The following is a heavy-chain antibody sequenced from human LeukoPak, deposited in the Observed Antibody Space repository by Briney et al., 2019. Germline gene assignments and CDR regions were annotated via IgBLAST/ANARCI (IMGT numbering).Heavy chain of an antibody. CDR1: GFSFRSYA. Sequence: PGGSLRLSCAASGFSFRSYAMNWVRQAPGRGLEWVSSISGSGNSPYYADFVKGRFTISRDNSKSTLYLQMNGLRAEDTAVYYCASGREGYNTAFGYWGQGTLLTVSS. CDR3: ASGREGYNTAFGY. D-gene: IGHD5-24*01. J-gene: IGHJ4*02. V-gene: IGHV3-23*01. CDR2: ISGSGNSP.